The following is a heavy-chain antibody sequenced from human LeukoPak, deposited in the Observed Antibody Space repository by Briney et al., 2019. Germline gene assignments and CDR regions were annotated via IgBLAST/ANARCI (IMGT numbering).Heavy chain of an antibody. J-gene: IGHJ4*02. CDR3: ASDKSGFYHPYY. CDR1: GGSISSYC. CDR2: IDYSGRT. V-gene: IGHV4-59*08. D-gene: IGHD3-22*01. Sequence: PAETLSLTCTVSGGSISSYCWSWIRQPPGKGLEWIGYIDYSGRTKYNPSLKSRVTMSLGTSRNQFSLKLTSVTAADTAVYYCASDKSGFYHPYYWGLGTLVTVSS.